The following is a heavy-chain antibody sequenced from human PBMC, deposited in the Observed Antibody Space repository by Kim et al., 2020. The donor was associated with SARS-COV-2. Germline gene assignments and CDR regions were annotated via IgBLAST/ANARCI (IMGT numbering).Heavy chain of an antibody. D-gene: IGHD6-13*01. V-gene: IGHV3-9*01. CDR3: AKDIRPQGTAGDGMDV. Sequence: SVEGRFTISRDNAKNSLYLQMNSLRAEDTALYYCAKDIRPQGTAGDGMDVWGQGTTVTVSS. J-gene: IGHJ6*02.